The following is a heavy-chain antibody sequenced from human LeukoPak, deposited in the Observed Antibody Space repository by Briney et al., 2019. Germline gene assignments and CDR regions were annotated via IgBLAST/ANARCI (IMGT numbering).Heavy chain of an antibody. CDR2: IYYSGST. Sequence: SETLSLTCTVSGGSVSSGSYYWSWLRQPPGTGLEWIGYIYYSGSTNYNPSLKSRVTISVDTSKNQLSLKLSSVTAADTAVYYCARDSVGYYDYWGQGTLVTVSS. V-gene: IGHV4-61*01. CDR1: GGSVSSGSYY. CDR3: ARDSVGYYDY. D-gene: IGHD3-22*01. J-gene: IGHJ4*02.